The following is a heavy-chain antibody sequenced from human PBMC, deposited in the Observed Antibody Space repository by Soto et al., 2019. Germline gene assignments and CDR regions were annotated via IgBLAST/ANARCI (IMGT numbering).Heavy chain of an antibody. V-gene: IGHV2-5*02. D-gene: IGHD4-17*01. J-gene: IGHJ4*02. CDR1: GFSLRTRGVG. Sequence: QITLKESGPTLVKPTQTLTLTCTFSGFSLRTRGVGVAWIRQPPGKALEWLALIYWDDGKSYSPPLKSRLTITKDTSKNQVVLRMTNMEPVDTATYYCAHLTTGGFYFDYWGQGTLVTVSS. CDR3: AHLTTGGFYFDY. CDR2: IYWDDGK.